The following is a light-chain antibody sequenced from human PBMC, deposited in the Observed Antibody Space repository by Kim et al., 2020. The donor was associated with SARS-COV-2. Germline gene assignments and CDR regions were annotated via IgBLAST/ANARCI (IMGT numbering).Light chain of an antibody. CDR3: QQSYSAFTWT. CDR1: QSISSY. Sequence: SVGDRVTITCRASQSISSYLNWYQQKPGKAPKLLIYAASSLQSGVPSRFSGSGSGTDFTLTISSLQPEDFATYYCQQSYSAFTWTFGQGTKVDIK. J-gene: IGKJ1*01. V-gene: IGKV1-39*01. CDR2: AAS.